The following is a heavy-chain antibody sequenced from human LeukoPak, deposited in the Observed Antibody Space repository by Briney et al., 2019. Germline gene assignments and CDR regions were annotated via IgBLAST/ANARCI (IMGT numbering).Heavy chain of an antibody. CDR1: GGSISSYY. CDR2: IYYSGGT. Sequence: SETLSLTCTVSGGSISSYYWSWIRQPPGKGLEWIGYIYYSGGTNYNPSLKSRVTISVDTSKNQFSLKLSSVTAADTAVYYCARVHDTSGYYYMLDYWGQGTLVTVSS. CDR3: ARVHDTSGYYYMLDY. D-gene: IGHD3-22*01. V-gene: IGHV4-59*01. J-gene: IGHJ4*02.